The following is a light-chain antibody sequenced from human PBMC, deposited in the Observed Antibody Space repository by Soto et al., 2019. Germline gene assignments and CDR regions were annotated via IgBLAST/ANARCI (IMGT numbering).Light chain of an antibody. CDR2: GAS. CDR1: QSVSSN. J-gene: IGKJ1*01. Sequence: EIVMTQSPATLSVSPGERATLSCRASQSVSSNLAWYQQKPGRAPRLLTYGASTRATGMPARFSGSGSGTEFTLPIRSLQSEDFAVYYCQQYNDWPPTFGQGTKADI. V-gene: IGKV3-15*01. CDR3: QQYNDWPPT.